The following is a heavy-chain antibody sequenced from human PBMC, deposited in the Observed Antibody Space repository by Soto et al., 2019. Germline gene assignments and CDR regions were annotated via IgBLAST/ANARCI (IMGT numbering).Heavy chain of an antibody. J-gene: IGHJ3*02. CDR3: VRDYDYDSSRNDAFDI. Sequence: QVQLQESGPGLVKPSQTLSLTCTVSGGSISSGGYYWSWIRHHPGKGLEWIGYIYSSGSTYYNPSLGSLVTISADTSKNQYSLKLSSVTAAAAAVYYCVRDYDYDSSRNDAFDIWGQGTMVTVSS. V-gene: IGHV4-31*01. D-gene: IGHD3-22*01. CDR2: IYSSGST. CDR1: GGSISSGGYY.